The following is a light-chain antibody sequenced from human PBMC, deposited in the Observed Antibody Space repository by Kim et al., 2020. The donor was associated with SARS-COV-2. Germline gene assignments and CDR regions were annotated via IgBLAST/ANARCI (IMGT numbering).Light chain of an antibody. Sequence: SVSPGQTASITCSGDKLGEKYACWYQQKPGQSPVVVIYQDSKRPSGIPERFSGSNSGNTATLTISGTQAMDEADYYCQAWDSSTVVFGGGTQLTVL. CDR1: KLGEKY. V-gene: IGLV3-1*01. CDR3: QAWDSSTVV. J-gene: IGLJ2*01. CDR2: QDS.